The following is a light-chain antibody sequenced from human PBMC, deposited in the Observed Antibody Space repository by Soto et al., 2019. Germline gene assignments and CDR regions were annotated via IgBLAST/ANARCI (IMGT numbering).Light chain of an antibody. Sequence: DIVMTQSPDSLAVSLGERATINCKPSQSVLYSSNNKNFLAWYQQKPGQPPTLLIYWASTRESGVPDRFSGSGSGTDFTLTISSLQAEDVAVYYCQQHYNTPRTFGQGTKVEIK. CDR3: QQHYNTPRT. CDR2: WAS. V-gene: IGKV4-1*01. J-gene: IGKJ1*01. CDR1: QSVLYSSNNKNF.